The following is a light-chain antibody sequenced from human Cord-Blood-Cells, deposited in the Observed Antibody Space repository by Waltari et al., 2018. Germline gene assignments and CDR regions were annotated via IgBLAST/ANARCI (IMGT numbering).Light chain of an antibody. V-gene: IGKV3-15*01. CDR3: QQYNNWSIT. Sequence: EIVMTQSPATLSVSPGERATLSCRASQSVSSNLAWYQQKPGQAPRLRIYCASTRATWIPARVSGSGSGTEFTLTISSLQSEDFAVYYCQQYNNWSITFGQGTRLEIK. CDR1: QSVSSN. J-gene: IGKJ5*01. CDR2: CAS.